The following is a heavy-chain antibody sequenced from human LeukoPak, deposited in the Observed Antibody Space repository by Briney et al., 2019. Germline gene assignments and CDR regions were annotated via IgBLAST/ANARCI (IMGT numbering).Heavy chain of an antibody. V-gene: IGHV4-34*01. J-gene: IGHJ6*02. CDR2: INHSGST. CDR1: GGSISSYY. CDR3: ARAVVGATGNYYGMDV. Sequence: SETLSLTCTVSGGSISSYYWSWIRQPPGKGLEWIGEINHSGSTNYNPSLKSRVTISVDTSKNQFSLKLSSVTAADTAVYYCARAVVGATGNYYGMDVWGQGTTVTVSS. D-gene: IGHD1-26*01.